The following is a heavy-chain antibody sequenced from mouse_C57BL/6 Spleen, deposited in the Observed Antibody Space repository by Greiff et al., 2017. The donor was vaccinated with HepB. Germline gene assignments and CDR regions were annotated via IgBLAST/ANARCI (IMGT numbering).Heavy chain of an antibody. Sequence: DVQLQESGPGLVKPSQSLSLTCSVTGYSITSGYYWNWILQFPGNKLEWMGYISYDGSNNYNPSLKNRISITRDTSKNQFFLKLNSVTTEDTATYYCARDPYFDYWGQSTTLTVSS. CDR1: GYSITSGYY. V-gene: IGHV3-6*01. CDR3: ARDPYFDY. CDR2: ISYDGSN. J-gene: IGHJ2*01.